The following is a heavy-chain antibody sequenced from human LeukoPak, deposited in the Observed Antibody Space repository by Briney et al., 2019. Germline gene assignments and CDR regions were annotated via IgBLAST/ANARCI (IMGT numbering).Heavy chain of an antibody. J-gene: IGHJ4*02. CDR3: ARDPFGNGY. CDR1: GYIFTSYY. D-gene: IGHD4-23*01. CDR2: INPSGGST. V-gene: IGHV1-46*01. Sequence: GASVKVSCKASGYIFTSYYMHWVRQAPEQGLEWMGIINPSGGSTIYTQKFQGSVTMTRDTSTSTVYMELRSLRSEDTAVYYCARDPFGNGYWGQGTLVTVSS.